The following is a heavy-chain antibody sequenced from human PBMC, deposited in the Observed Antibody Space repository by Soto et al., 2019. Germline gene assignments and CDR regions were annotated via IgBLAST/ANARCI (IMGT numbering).Heavy chain of an antibody. V-gene: IGHV4-4*07. CDR3: TRFHPVGGTSRPNAFDI. CDR2: IYSSGPT. Sequence: QVQLQEPGPGLVKPSETLSLTCTVSGGSISNYYWYWIRQPARKGLEWVGRIYSSGPTIYNPTLESRVTMSLDTSKNQFSLKLSAVTAADTAVYFCTRFHPVGGTSRPNAFDIWGPGTMVTVSS. J-gene: IGHJ3*02. CDR1: GGSISNYY. D-gene: IGHD1-26*01.